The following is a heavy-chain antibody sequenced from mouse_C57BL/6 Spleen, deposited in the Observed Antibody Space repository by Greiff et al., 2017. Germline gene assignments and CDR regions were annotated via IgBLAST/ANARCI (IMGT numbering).Heavy chain of an antibody. V-gene: IGHV14-3*01. CDR3: ARNYDYAMDY. Sequence: EVQLQQSVAELVRPGASVTLSCTASGFNIKNTSMHWVKQRPEQGLEWIGRIDTANGNTKYAPKFQGKATITADTSSNTAYLQLSRLTSEDTAIYYCARNYDYAMDYWGQGTSVTVSS. D-gene: IGHD1-1*01. J-gene: IGHJ4*01. CDR1: GFNIKNTS. CDR2: IDTANGNT.